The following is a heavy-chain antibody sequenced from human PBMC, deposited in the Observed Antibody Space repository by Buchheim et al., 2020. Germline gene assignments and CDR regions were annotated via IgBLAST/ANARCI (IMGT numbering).Heavy chain of an antibody. V-gene: IGHV3-23*01. Sequence: EVQLLESGGGLVQPGGSLRLSCAASGFTFSSYAMSWVRQAPGKGLEWALPISGSGGSTYYADSVEGRFTISRDNSQNTLYRQMNSLRAEDTAVYYCAKDGHFDWLNGDGWGQGTL. CDR2: ISGSGGST. CDR3: AKDGHFDWLNGDG. J-gene: IGHJ4*02. CDR1: GFTFSSYA. D-gene: IGHD3-9*01.